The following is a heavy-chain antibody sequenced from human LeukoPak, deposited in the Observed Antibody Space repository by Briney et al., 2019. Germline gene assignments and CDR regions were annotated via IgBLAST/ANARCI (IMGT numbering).Heavy chain of an antibody. CDR2: IYYSGST. D-gene: IGHD6-13*01. V-gene: IGHV4-39*07. CDR1: GGSISSSGYY. J-gene: IGHJ5*02. Sequence: SETLSLTCTVSGGSISSSGYYWGWIRQPPGKGLEWIGSIYYSGSTYYNPSLKSRVTISVDTSKNQFSLKLSSVTAADTAVYCCAREGHIAAAGINWFDPWGQGTLVTVSS. CDR3: AREGHIAAAGINWFDP.